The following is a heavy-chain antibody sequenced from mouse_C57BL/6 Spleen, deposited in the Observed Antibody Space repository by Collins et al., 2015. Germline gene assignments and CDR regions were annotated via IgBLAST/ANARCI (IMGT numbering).Heavy chain of an antibody. CDR1: GYAFSSYW. CDR3: ARSRYSNYDYFDY. V-gene: IGHV1-64*01. D-gene: IGHD2-5*01. J-gene: IGHJ2*01. Sequence: QVQLQQPGAELVKPGASVKLPCKASGYAFSSYWMHWVKQRPGQGLEWIGMIHPNSGSTNYNEKFKNKATLTVDKSSSTAYMQLSSLTSEDSAVYYCARSRYSNYDYFDYWGQGTTLTVSS. CDR2: IHPNSGST.